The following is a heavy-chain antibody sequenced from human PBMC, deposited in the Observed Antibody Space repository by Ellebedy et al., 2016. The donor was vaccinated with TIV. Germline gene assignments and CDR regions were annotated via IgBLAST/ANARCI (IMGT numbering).Heavy chain of an antibody. V-gene: IGHV3-43*02. CDR3: TKSSRFGELLGIDV. J-gene: IGHJ6*02. CDR1: GFNFEDNA. CDR2: ISGYGGGA. Sequence: GESLKISCAASGFNFEDNAIHWVRQPPGKGLEWVYVISGYGGGAYYADSVKGRLTISRDKSKKPLYLQMKSLKTEDTALYYCTKSSRFGELLGIDVWGQGTTVTVSS. D-gene: IGHD3-10*01.